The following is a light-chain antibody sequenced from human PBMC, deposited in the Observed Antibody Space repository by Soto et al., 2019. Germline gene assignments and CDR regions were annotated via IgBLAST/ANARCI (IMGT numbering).Light chain of an antibody. CDR2: DAS. CDR1: QSVRNNY. V-gene: IGKV3-20*01. J-gene: IGKJ1*01. CDR3: QQYGSSLPRT. Sequence: EIVLTQSPGTLSLSPGERATLSCRASQSVRNNYLAWYQQKPGQAPRLLIYDASRRATDIPDRFSGSGSGTDFTLTISRLEPEDFAVYSCQQYGSSLPRTFGQGTEVETK.